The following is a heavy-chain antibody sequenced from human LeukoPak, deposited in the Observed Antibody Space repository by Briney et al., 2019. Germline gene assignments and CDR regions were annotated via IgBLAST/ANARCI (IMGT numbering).Heavy chain of an antibody. D-gene: IGHD3-9*01. CDR1: GFTFSSYS. Sequence: GGSLRLSCAASGFTFSSYSMNWVRQAPGKGLEWVSSISSSSSYIYYADSVNGRFTISRDNAKNSLYLQMNSLRAEDTAVYYCATRPNFDWLLSNDAFDIWGQGTMVTVSS. CDR2: ISSSSSYI. J-gene: IGHJ3*02. V-gene: IGHV3-21*01. CDR3: ATRPNFDWLLSNDAFDI.